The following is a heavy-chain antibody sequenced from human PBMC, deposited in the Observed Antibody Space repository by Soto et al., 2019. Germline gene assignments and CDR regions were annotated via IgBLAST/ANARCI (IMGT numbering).Heavy chain of an antibody. Sequence: QVQLVQSGAEVKKPGASVKVSCKASGYTFTNYGISWVRQAPGQGLEWMGWISLYNGDTKYAQKLHGRVIMTTDTSTSTAYMELRSLRSDDTAVYYCARGPLGSSSWSIDIWGQGTMVTVSS. CDR2: ISLYNGDT. J-gene: IGHJ3*02. CDR1: GYTFTNYG. CDR3: ARGPLGSSSWSIDI. D-gene: IGHD6-13*01. V-gene: IGHV1-18*01.